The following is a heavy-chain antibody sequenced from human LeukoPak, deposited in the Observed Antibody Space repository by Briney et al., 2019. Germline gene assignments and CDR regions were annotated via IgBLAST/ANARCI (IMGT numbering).Heavy chain of an antibody. CDR3: ARDPNGDYIGAFDM. CDR2: IRGGGTSE. D-gene: IGHD4-17*01. J-gene: IGHJ3*02. V-gene: IGHV3-23*01. Sequence: GGSLRLSCTASGFTFSAYAMLWVRQAPGKGPEWVSAIRGGGTSEFYADSVKGRFRISRDNSKDTLFLQMNSLRAEDTAVYYCARDPNGDYIGAFDMWGPGTMVTVSS. CDR1: GFTFSAYA.